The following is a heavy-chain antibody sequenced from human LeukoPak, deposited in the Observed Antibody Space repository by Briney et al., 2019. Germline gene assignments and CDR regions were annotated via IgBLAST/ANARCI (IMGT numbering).Heavy chain of an antibody. CDR2: ISWNSGSI. Sequence: PGGSLRLSCAASGFTFDDYAMHWVRQAPGKGLEWVSGISWNSGSIGYADSVKGRFTISRDNAKNSLYLQMNSLRAEDTAVYCCARDDRRLLWFGEIPSLRYYGMDVWGQGTTVTVSS. V-gene: IGHV3-9*01. CDR3: ARDDRRLLWFGEIPSLRYYGMDV. CDR1: GFTFDDYA. J-gene: IGHJ6*02. D-gene: IGHD3-10*01.